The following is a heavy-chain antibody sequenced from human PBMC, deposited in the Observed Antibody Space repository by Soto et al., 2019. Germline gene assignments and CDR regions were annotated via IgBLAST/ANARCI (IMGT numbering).Heavy chain of an antibody. CDR1: VGSIISDGYS. CDR3: VRRSPEDAFDI. CDR2: IYEGGNT. J-gene: IGHJ3*02. V-gene: IGHV4-30-2*01. Sequence: PSETLSLTCAVSVGSIISDGYSWSWIRQPPGKGLQWIGHIYEGGNTYYTPSLESRVAISTDKSKNQFSLRLSSVTAADTAVYYCVRRSPEDAFDIWGQGTMVTVSS.